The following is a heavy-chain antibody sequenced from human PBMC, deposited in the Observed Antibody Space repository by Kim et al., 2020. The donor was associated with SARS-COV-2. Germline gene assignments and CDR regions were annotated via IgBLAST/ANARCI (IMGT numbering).Heavy chain of an antibody. J-gene: IGHJ4*02. CDR1: GGSISSGFYY. CDR2: IHYSGST. CDR3: TRAPALGGSWNGHSDY. V-gene: IGHV4-31*03. D-gene: IGHD1-1*01. Sequence: SETLSLTCTVSGGSISSGFYYWSWIRQHPGKGLERIGYIHYSGSTYYNPSLKSRVTISVDTSKNQFSLKLSSVTAADTAVYYCTRAPALGGSWNGHSDYWGQGTLVTVSS.